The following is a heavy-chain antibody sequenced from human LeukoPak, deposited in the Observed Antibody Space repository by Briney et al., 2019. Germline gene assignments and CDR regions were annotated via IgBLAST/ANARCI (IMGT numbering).Heavy chain of an antibody. CDR2: IYYSGST. CDR1: GGSISSGGYY. V-gene: IGHV4-31*03. J-gene: IGHJ5*02. CDR3: ARDQIMTTGNWFDP. Sequence: TPSETLSLTCTVSGGSISSGGYYWSWIRQHPGKGLEWSGYIYYSGSTYYNPSLKSRVTISVDTSKNQFSLKLSSVTAADTAVYYCARDQIMTTGNWFDPWGQGTLVTVSS. D-gene: IGHD4-17*01.